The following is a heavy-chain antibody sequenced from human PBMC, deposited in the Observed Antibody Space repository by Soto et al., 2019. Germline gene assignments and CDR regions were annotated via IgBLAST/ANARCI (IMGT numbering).Heavy chain of an antibody. CDR2: ISGSGGST. V-gene: IGHV3-23*01. Sequence: VGSLRLSCAASGPTFSGYAMSWVRQAPGKGLEWVSAISGSGGSTYFADSVKGRFTISRDNSKNTLYLQMKRLRAEDTAVYYCAKSYCSGGSCYFDYWGQGTLVTVSS. CDR3: AKSYCSGGSCYFDY. CDR1: GPTFSGYA. J-gene: IGHJ4*02. D-gene: IGHD2-15*01.